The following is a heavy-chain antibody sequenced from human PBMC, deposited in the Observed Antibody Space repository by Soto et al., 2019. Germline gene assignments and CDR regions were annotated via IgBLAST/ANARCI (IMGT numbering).Heavy chain of an antibody. D-gene: IGHD3-22*01. J-gene: IGHJ4*02. Sequence: EVHLVESGGGLVQPGGPLRLSCVASGFTFSAYNMNWVCQAPGQGLVWVSFSSGRSNTIYYSDSVKGRFTISRDNAKNSLYLLMNSLRAEDTAVDYWTREVDGSGFFSDFWGQGALVTVSS. CDR2: SSGRSNTI. V-gene: IGHV3-48*01. CDR1: GFTFSAYN. CDR3: TREVDGSGFFSDF.